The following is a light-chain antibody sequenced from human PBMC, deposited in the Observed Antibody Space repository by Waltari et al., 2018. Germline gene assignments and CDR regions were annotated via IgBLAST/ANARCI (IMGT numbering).Light chain of an antibody. V-gene: IGLV1-40*01. Sequence: SVLTQPPSVPAAPGQGVAISCTGTTSNVGASHDIPRYQLLPGTAPQLLIYGGTNRPSGVPERFSGSKSGTSVSLGITGLQAEDEGHYYCQSFDVTLNRWVFGEGTKVTVI. CDR3: QSFDVTLNRWV. CDR2: GGT. CDR1: TSNVGASHD. J-gene: IGLJ3*02.